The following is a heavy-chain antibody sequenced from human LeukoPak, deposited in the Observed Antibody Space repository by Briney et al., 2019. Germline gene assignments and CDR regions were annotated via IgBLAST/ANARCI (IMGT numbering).Heavy chain of an antibody. CDR3: ARMLGPVPDWFDP. CDR1: THSFHSQW. Sequence: GESLKISCKGPTHSFHSQWIGWVRQRPGNGLEWMGIIYPADTDTRYSPTFQGQVTISADKSISTAYLQWSSLKASDTAMYYCARMLGPVPDWFDPWGQGTLVTVSS. V-gene: IGHV5-51*01. J-gene: IGHJ5*02. CDR2: IYPADTDT. D-gene: IGHD3-10*02.